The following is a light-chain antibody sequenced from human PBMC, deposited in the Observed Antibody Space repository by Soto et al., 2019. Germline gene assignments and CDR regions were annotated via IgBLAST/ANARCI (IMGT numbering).Light chain of an antibody. CDR2: GAS. CDR3: QQYGSSPYT. CDR1: QSVSSDY. J-gene: IGKJ2*01. V-gene: IGKV3-20*01. Sequence: EIVLTQSPGTLSLSPGERATLSCRASQSVSSDYLAWYQQKPGQAPKLLIYGASSRAPGIPDRFSGSGSGTDFSLSICRLEPEDFAVFYCQQYGSSPYTFGRGTTLE.